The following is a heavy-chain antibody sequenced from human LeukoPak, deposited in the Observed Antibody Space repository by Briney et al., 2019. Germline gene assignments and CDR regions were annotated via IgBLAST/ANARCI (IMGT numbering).Heavy chain of an antibody. V-gene: IGHV4-34*01. J-gene: IGHJ4*02. CDR2: INHSGST. CDR1: GGSLSGYY. Sequence: PSETLSLTCAVYGGSLSGYYWSWIRQPPGKGLEWIGEINHSGSTNYNPSLKSRVTISVDTSKNQFSLKPSSVTAADTAVYYCARGRGWTGYYFDYWGQGTLVTVSS. CDR3: ARGRGWTGYYFDY. D-gene: IGHD2-15*01.